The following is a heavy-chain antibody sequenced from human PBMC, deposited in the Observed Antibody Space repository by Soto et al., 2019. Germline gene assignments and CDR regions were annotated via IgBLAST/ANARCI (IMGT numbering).Heavy chain of an antibody. Sequence: EVQLVESGGGLVKPGGSLRLSCAASGFTFSSYSMNWVRQAPGKGLEWVSSIRSGSSYIYYADSVKGRFTISRDNAKNSLYLQMNSLRAEDTAVYYCARGRDAYNFIDYWGQGTLVTVSS. D-gene: IGHD1-1*01. V-gene: IGHV3-21*01. CDR1: GFTFSSYS. J-gene: IGHJ4*02. CDR3: ARGRDAYNFIDY. CDR2: IRSGSSYI.